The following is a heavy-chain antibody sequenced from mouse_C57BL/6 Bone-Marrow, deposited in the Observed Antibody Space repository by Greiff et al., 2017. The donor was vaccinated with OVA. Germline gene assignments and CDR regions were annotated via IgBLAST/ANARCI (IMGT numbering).Heavy chain of an antibody. D-gene: IGHD1-1*01. CDR1: GYTFTSYG. CDR3: ARRRDYYGSSSFAY. V-gene: IGHV1-81*01. Sequence: VKLVESGAELARPGASVKLSCKASGYTFTSYGISWVKQRTGQGLEWIGEIYPRSGNTYYNEKFKGKATLTADKSSSTAYMELRSLTSEDSAVYFCARRRDYYGSSSFAYWGQGTLVTVSA. CDR2: IYPRSGNT. J-gene: IGHJ3*01.